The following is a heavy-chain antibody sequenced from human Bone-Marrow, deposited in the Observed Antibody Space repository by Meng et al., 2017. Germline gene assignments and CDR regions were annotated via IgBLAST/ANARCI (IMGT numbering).Heavy chain of an antibody. CDR2: IHYTGSA. D-gene: IGHD2-8*01. V-gene: IGHV4-34*11. J-gene: IGHJ4*02. CDR3: ARSHGVY. CDR1: GGSFSGYY. Sequence: SETLSLTCAVYGGSFSGYYWIWIRQPPGKGLEYIGNIHYTGSANYNPSLEGRVTISLDTSKNQFSLKVNSVTAADTAVYYCARSHGVYWGRGTLVTVSS.